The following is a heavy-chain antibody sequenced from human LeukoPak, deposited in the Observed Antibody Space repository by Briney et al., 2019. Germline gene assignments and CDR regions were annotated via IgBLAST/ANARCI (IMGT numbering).Heavy chain of an antibody. CDR2: IYYSGST. CDR3: AREGRLHHFDY. D-gene: IGHD3-16*01. J-gene: IGHJ4*02. V-gene: IGHV4-59*01. Sequence: PSETLSLTCTVSGGSISSYYWSWIRQPPGKGLEWIGYIYYSGSTNYNPSLKSRVTISVDTSKNQFSLKLSSVTAADTAVYYCAREGRLHHFDYWGQGTLVTVSS. CDR1: GGSISSYY.